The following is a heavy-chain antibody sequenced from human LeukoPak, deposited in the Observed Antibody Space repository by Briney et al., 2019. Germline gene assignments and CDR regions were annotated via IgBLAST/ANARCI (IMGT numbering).Heavy chain of an antibody. V-gene: IGHV1-69*01. CDR3: ARRSCGGDCYNELYFDY. Sequence: SVKVSCKASGGTFISYAISWGRQAPGQGGEWMGGIIPIFATANYAPKFQGRVTITADESTSTAYMELSSLKSEDTAVYYCARRSCGGDCYNELYFDYWGQGTLVTVSS. CDR1: GGTFISYA. J-gene: IGHJ4*02. CDR2: IIPIFATA. D-gene: IGHD2-21*01.